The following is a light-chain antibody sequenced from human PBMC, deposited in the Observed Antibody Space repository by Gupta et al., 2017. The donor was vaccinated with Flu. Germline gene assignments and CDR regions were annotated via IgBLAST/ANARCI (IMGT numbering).Light chain of an antibody. Sequence: QSALTQPPSASGSPGQSVTISCTGTSSDVGAYNYVSWYQQHPGKAPKLMIYEVNKRPSGVPDRFSGSKSGNTASLTVSGLQVEDEADYYCSSLARNSIWVFGGGTKLTVL. CDR1: SSDVGAYNY. CDR3: SSLARNSIWV. V-gene: IGLV2-8*01. CDR2: EVN. J-gene: IGLJ2*01.